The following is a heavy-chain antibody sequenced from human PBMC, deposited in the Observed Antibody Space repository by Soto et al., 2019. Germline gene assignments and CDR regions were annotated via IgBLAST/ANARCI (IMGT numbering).Heavy chain of an antibody. CDR2: ISSSSSYI. J-gene: IGHJ6*04. Sequence: GGSLRLSCAASGFTFSSYSMNWVRQAPGKGLEWVSSISSSSSYIYYADSGKGRFTISGDNAKNSLYLQMNSLRAEDTAVYYCARERQYSAREVWGKGTTVTVSS. CDR3: ARERQYSAREV. D-gene: IGHD5-12*01. V-gene: IGHV3-21*01. CDR1: GFTFSSYS.